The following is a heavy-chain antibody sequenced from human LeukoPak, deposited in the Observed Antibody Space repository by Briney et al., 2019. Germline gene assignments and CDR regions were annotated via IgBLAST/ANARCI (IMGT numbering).Heavy chain of an antibody. V-gene: IGHV4-34*10. J-gene: IGHJ4*02. CDR3: ASYFVGNGGRGY. CDR2: VYDSWNN. Sequence: PSETLSLTCVVYGGSFSGYYWSWIRQPPGKGLEWLGSVYDSWNNYYNPSLESRITMSVDTSKNQYSLELSSVIAADTAVYYCASYFVGNGGRGYWGQGALVTVSS. CDR1: GGSFSGYY. D-gene: IGHD2-15*01.